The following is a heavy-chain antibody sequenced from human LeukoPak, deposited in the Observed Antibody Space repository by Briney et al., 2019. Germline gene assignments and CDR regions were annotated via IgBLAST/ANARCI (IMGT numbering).Heavy chain of an antibody. CDR3: ARTLGYCSSTSCYKSLPDY. CDR2: INPNSGGT. CDR1: GYTFTGYY. J-gene: IGHJ4*02. D-gene: IGHD2-2*02. V-gene: IGHV1-2*02. Sequence: GASVKVSCKASGYTFTGYYMHWVRQAPGQGLEWMGWINPNSGGTNYAQKFQGRVTMTRDTSISTAYMELSRLRSDDTAVYYCARTLGYCSSTSCYKSLPDYWGQGTLVTVSS.